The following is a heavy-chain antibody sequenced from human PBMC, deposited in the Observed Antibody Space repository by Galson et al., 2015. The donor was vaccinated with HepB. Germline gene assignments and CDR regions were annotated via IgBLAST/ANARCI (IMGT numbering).Heavy chain of an antibody. J-gene: IGHJ4*02. CDR2: IYSGGST. V-gene: IGHV3-53*01. CDR3: ARDGLSSYFDY. CDR1: GVTVSSNY. Sequence: SLRLSCAASGVTVSSNYMSWVRQAPGKGLEWVSVIYSGGSTYYADSVKGRFTISRDNPKNTLYLQMNSLRAEDTAVYYCARDGLSSYFDYWGQGTLVTVSS. D-gene: IGHD3/OR15-3a*01.